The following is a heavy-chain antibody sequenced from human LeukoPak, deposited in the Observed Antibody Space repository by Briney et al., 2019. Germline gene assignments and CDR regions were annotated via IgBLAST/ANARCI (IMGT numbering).Heavy chain of an antibody. CDR1: GYSISSGYY. D-gene: IGHD3-3*02. J-gene: IGHJ2*01. CDR3: ARHFWSGYYTLPRLWYFDL. V-gene: IGHV4-38-2*01. Sequence: SETLSLTCAVSGYSISSGYYWGWIRQPPGKGLEWIGSIYHSGSTYYNPSLKSRVTISVDTSKNQFSLKLSSVTAADTAVYYCARHFWSGYYTLPRLWYFDLWGRGTLVTVSS. CDR2: IYHSGST.